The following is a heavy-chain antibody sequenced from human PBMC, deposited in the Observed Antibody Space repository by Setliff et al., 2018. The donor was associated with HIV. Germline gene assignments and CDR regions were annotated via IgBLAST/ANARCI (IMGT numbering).Heavy chain of an antibody. J-gene: IGHJ6*02. CDR3: ARAPSCADSWCYTYYYYYYGMDV. D-gene: IGHD2-8*01. V-gene: IGHV4-34*12. Sequence: SETLSLTCTLYGGSLTNYYWTWIRQSPEKGLEWIGEIVDSGSTNYSPSLKSRVTISLDTSKKQFSLRLNSVTAADTGVYYCARAPSCADSWCYTYYYYYYGMDVWGLGTTVTVSS. CDR1: GGSLTNYY. CDR2: IVDSGST.